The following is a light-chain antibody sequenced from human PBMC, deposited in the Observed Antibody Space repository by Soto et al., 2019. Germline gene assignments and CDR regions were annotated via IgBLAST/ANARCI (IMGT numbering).Light chain of an antibody. CDR1: SSDVGGYNY. Sequence: QSVLTQPASVSGSPGQSITISCTGTSSDVGGYNYVSWYQHHPGKAPKLMIYEVSSRPSGVSDRFSGSKSGNTASQTISGLQTEDEADYYCSSYTSSSNPYVFGTGTKLTVL. J-gene: IGLJ1*01. V-gene: IGLV2-14*01. CDR2: EVS. CDR3: SSYTSSSNPYV.